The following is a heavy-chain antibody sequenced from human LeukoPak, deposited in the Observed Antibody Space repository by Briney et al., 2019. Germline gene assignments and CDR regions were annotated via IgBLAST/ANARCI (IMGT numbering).Heavy chain of an antibody. Sequence: GESLKISCKCSGYSFTNYWISWVRQIPGKGLVWTGTIDPSDSYTNYSPSFQGHVTISADKSISTAYVQWSSLKASDTAIYYCAKAAASLDWFDPWGQGTLVIVSS. CDR1: GYSFTNYW. CDR2: IDPSDSYT. CDR3: AKAAASLDWFDP. D-gene: IGHD6-13*01. J-gene: IGHJ5*02. V-gene: IGHV5-10-1*01.